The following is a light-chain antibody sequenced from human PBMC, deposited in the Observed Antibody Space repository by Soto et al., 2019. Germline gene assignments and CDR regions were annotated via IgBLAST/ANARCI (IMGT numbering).Light chain of an antibody. CDR2: GNS. J-gene: IGLJ2*01. CDR3: QSYDSSLSGSVV. Sequence: SVLTQPPSVSGAPGQRVTISSTGSSSNIGAGYDVHWYQQLPGTAPKLLIYGNSNRPSGVPDRFSGSKSGTSASLAITGRQAEDEADYYCQSYDSSLSGSVVFGGGTKLTVL. CDR1: SSNIGAGYD. V-gene: IGLV1-40*01.